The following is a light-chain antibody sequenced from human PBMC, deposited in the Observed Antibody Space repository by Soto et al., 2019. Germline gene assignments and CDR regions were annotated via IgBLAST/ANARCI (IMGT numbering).Light chain of an antibody. CDR2: EVT. V-gene: IGLV2-18*01. J-gene: IGLJ3*02. CDR1: SSDVGTYSR. CDR3: SLYTSSRILV. Sequence: QSVLTQPPSVSGSPGQSVTISCTGTSSDVGTYSRVSWYQQPPGAAPRLIIYEVTTRPSGVPDRFSGSKSGNTASLTISGLQADDEADYYCSLYTSSRILVFGGGTKVTV.